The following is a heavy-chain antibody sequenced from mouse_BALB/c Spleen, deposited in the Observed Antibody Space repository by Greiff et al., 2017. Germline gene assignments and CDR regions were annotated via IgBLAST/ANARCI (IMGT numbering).Heavy chain of an antibody. CDR2: ISYSGST. D-gene: IGHD4-1*01. CDR3: AINWDGAY. J-gene: IGHJ3*01. V-gene: IGHV3-2*02. CDR1: GYSITSDYA. Sequence: EVQLHQSGPGLVKPSQSLSLTCTVTGYSITSDYAWNWIRQFPGNKLEWMGYISYSGSTSYNPSLKSRISITRDTSKNQFFLQLNSVTTEDTATYYCAINWDGAYWGQGTLVTVSA.